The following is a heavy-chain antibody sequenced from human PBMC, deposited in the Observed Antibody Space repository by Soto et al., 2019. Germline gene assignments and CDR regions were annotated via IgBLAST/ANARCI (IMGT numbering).Heavy chain of an antibody. CDR3: ARDMTTVVTGGYYGMDV. V-gene: IGHV3-53*01. CDR1: GFTVSSNY. J-gene: IGHJ6*02. CDR2: IYSGGST. Sequence: PVGSLRLSCAASGFTVSSNYMSWVRQAPGKGLEWVSVIYSGGSTYYADSVKGRFTISRDNSKNTLYLQMNSLRAEDTAVYYCARDMTTVVTGGYYGMDVWGQGTTVTVSS. D-gene: IGHD4-17*01.